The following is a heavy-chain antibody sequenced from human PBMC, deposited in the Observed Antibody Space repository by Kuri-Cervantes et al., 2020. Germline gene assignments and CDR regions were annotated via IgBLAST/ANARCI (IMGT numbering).Heavy chain of an antibody. V-gene: IGHV3-30*18. CDR2: ISYDGSNK. Sequence: GGSLRLSCAASGFTFSSYGMHWARQAPGKGLEWVAVISYDGSNKYYADSVKGRFTISRDNSKNTLYLQMNSLRAEDTAVYYCAKTPSITGDYWGQGTLVTVSS. D-gene: IGHD3-10*01. CDR1: GFTFSSYG. CDR3: AKTPSITGDY. J-gene: IGHJ4*02.